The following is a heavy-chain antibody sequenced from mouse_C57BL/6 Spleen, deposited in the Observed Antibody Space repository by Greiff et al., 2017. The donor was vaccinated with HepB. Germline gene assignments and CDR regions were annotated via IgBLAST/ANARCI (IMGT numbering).Heavy chain of an antibody. J-gene: IGHJ4*01. CDR3: ATTVVAPWNYARDY. D-gene: IGHD1-1*01. CDR2: IHPSDSDT. V-gene: IGHV1-74*01. Sequence: QVHVKQPGAELVKPGASVKVSCKASGYTFTSYWMHWVKQRPGQGLEWIGRIHPSDSDTNYNQKFKGKATLTVDKSSSTAYMQLSSLTSEDSAVYYCATTVVAPWNYARDYWGQGTSVTVSS. CDR1: GYTFTSYW.